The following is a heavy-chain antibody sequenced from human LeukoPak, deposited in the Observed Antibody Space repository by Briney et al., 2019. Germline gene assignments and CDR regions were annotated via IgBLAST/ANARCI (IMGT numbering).Heavy chain of an antibody. V-gene: IGHV1-69*04. CDR3: ARQLVEGWFDP. CDR2: IIPILGIA. J-gene: IGHJ5*02. Sequence: SVKVSCKASGGTFSSYAISWVRQAPGQGLEWMGRIIPILGIANYARKFQGRVTITADKSTSTAYMELSSLRSEDTAVYYCARQLVEGWFDPWGQGTLVTVSS. D-gene: IGHD6-6*01. CDR1: GGTFSSYA.